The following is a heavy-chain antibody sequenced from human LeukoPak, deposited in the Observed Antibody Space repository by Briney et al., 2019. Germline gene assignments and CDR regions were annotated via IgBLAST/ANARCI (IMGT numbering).Heavy chain of an antibody. J-gene: IGHJ4*02. Sequence: ASVKVSCKASGYTFTSYYMHWVRQAPGQGLEWMGIINPSGDSTSYAQKFQGRVTMTRDMSTSTDYMELSSLRSEDTAVYFCATGFPVAGFIWGQGTLVTVSS. D-gene: IGHD6-19*01. CDR2: INPSGDST. V-gene: IGHV1-46*01. CDR1: GYTFTSYY. CDR3: ATGFPVAGFI.